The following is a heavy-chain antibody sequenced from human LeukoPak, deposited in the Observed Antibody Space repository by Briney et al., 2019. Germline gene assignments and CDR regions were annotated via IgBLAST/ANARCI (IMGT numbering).Heavy chain of an antibody. D-gene: IGHD6-6*01. V-gene: IGHV4-39*01. CDR3: ARHVRSLGIEYSSSREFDY. J-gene: IGHJ4*02. Sequence: SETLSLTCTVSGGSISSSSYYWGWIRQPPGKGLEWIGSIYYSGSTYYNPSLKSRVTISVDTSKNQFSLKLSSVTAADTAVYYCARHVRSLGIEYSSSREFDYWGQGTLVTVSS. CDR2: IYYSGST. CDR1: GGSISSSSYY.